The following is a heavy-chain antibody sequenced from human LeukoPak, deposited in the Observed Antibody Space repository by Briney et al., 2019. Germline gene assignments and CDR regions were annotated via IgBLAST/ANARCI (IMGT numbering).Heavy chain of an antibody. V-gene: IGHV4-34*01. D-gene: IGHD3-10*01. Sequence: PSETLSLTCAVYGGSFSGYYWSWIRQPPGKGLEWIGEINHSGSTNYNPSLKSRVTISVDTSKNQFSLKLSSVTAADTAVYYCARGHYYGSGNYYNEINYFDYWGQGTLVTVSS. CDR2: INHSGST. CDR3: ARGHYYGSGNYYNEINYFDY. CDR1: GGSFSGYY. J-gene: IGHJ4*02.